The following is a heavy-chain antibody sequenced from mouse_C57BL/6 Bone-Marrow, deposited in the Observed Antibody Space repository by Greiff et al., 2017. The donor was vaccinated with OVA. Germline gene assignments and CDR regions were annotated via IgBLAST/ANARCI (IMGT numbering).Heavy chain of an antibody. D-gene: IGHD2-3*01. J-gene: IGHJ3*01. CDR2: ISAGGSYT. CDR3: AREVIYDGFPWFAY. V-gene: IGHV5-4*01. CDR1: GFTFSSYA. Sequence: EVQRVESGGGLVKPGGSLKLSCAASGFTFSSYAMSWVRQTPEKRLEWVATISAGGSYTYYPDNVKGRFTISRDNAKNNLYLQMSHLKSDDTAMYYCAREVIYDGFPWFAYWGQGTLVTVSA.